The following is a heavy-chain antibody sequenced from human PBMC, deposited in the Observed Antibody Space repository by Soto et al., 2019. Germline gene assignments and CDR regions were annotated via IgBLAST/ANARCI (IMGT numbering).Heavy chain of an antibody. CDR3: ARVPRQLYSYGSGDYYYYYMDV. D-gene: IGHD5-18*01. CDR1: GGSFSGYY. V-gene: IGHV4-34*01. Sequence: SETLSLTCAVYGGSFSGYYWSWIRQPPGKGLEWIGEINHSGSTNYNPSLKSRVTISVDTSKNQFSLKLSSVTAADTAVYYCARVPRQLYSYGSGDYYYYYMDVWGKGTTVTISS. J-gene: IGHJ6*03. CDR2: INHSGST.